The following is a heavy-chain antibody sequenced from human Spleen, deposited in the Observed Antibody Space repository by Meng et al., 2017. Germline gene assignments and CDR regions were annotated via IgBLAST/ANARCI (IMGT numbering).Heavy chain of an antibody. Sequence: ASVKVSCKASGYTFSSYGISWVRQAPGQGLERMGWISAYNGNTNFAQKLQGRVTMTTDTSTSTAYMELRSLRSDDTAVYYCARDLVSGWSDDEYFQHWGQGTLVTVSS. D-gene: IGHD6-19*01. V-gene: IGHV1-18*01. CDR2: ISAYNGNT. CDR3: ARDLVSGWSDDEYFQH. CDR1: GYTFSSYG. J-gene: IGHJ1*01.